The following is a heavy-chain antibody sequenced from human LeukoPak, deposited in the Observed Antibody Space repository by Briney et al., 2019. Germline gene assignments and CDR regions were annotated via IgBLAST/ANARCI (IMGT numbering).Heavy chain of an antibody. CDR1: GFSFSSHA. CDR2: IWYDGSNK. J-gene: IGHJ5*02. D-gene: IGHD1-14*01. Sequence: GGSLRLSCEASGFSFSSHAMQWVRQAPGKGLEWVALIWYDGSNKYYADSVQGRFTISRDNSKNTLYLQMNSLRAEDTAVYYCARDTGNHPNNWLDPWGQGTLVTVSS. V-gene: IGHV3-33*01. CDR3: ARDTGNHPNNWLDP.